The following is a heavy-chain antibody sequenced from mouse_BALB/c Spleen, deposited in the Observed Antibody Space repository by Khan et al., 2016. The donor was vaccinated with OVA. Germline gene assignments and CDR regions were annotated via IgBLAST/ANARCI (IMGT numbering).Heavy chain of an antibody. CDR3: ARDYWFTY. V-gene: IGHV5-6-5*01. Sequence: EVELVESGGGLVKPGGSLKFSCAASGFTFSNYAMSWVRQTPEKRLEWVASISSGGSTYYPDSVKGRFTISRDNARNILYLQMSSLRSEDTAMYYSARDYWFTYWGQGTLVTVSA. CDR2: ISSGGST. CDR1: GFTFSNYA. J-gene: IGHJ3*01.